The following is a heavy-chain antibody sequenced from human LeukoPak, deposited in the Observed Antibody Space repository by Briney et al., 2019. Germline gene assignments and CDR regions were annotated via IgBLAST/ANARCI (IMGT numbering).Heavy chain of an antibody. CDR3: ARVGHYYDSSGYYRPNH. CDR1: GFTFSSYS. J-gene: IGHJ5*02. V-gene: IGHV3-21*01. Sequence: GGSLRLSCAASGFTFSSYSMNWVRQAPGKGLEWVSSISSISSYIYYADSVKGRFTISRDNAKNSLYLQMNSLRAEDTAVYYCARVGHYYDSSGYYRPNHWGQGTLVTVSS. CDR2: ISSISSYI. D-gene: IGHD3-22*01.